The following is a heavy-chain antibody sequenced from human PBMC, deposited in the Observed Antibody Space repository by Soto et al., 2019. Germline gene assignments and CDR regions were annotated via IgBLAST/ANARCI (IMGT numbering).Heavy chain of an antibody. Sequence: SETLSLTCIVSGGSISSSSYYWGWIRQPPGKGREGIGSIYYSGSTYYNPSLKRRVTISVDTSKTQFSLKLSSVAAADTAVFYCARHRARNWFDPWGQGTLVTVSS. D-gene: IGHD6-6*01. J-gene: IGHJ5*02. V-gene: IGHV4-39*01. CDR2: IYYSGST. CDR3: ARHRARNWFDP. CDR1: GGSISSSSYY.